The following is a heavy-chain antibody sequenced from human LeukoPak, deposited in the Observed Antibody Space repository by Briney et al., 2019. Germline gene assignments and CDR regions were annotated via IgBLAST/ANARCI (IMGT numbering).Heavy chain of an antibody. D-gene: IGHD5-24*01. Sequence: GASVKVSCKASGYTFTGHYMHWVRQAPGQGLEWMGWINPNSGGTNYAQKFQGRVTMTRDTSISTAYMELSRLRSDDTAVYYCARSPRRWLPPYYYYYYMDVWGKGTTVTVSS. V-gene: IGHV1-2*02. CDR3: ARSPRRWLPPYYYYYYMDV. CDR1: GYTFTGHY. J-gene: IGHJ6*03. CDR2: INPNSGGT.